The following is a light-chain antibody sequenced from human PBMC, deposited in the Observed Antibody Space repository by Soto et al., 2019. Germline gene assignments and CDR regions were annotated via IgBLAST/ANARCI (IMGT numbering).Light chain of an antibody. J-gene: IGLJ1*01. CDR1: SSDVGGYNY. Sequence: QSARTQPPSASGSPGQSVTISCTGTSSDVGGYNYVYWYQQHPGKAPKLLIYEVTKRPSGGPDRFSGPKSGNTASLTVSGLQAEYEADYYCSSYADRNSYVFGTGTKVTVL. CDR3: SSYADRNSYV. CDR2: EVT. V-gene: IGLV2-8*01.